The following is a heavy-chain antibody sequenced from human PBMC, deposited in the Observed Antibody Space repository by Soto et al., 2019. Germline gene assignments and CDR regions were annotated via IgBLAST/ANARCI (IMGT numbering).Heavy chain of an antibody. CDR1: GYFISSGYY. Sequence: SETLSLTCAVSGYFISSGYYWGWIRQPPGKGLEWIGSIYHSGSTYYNPSLKSRVTISVDTSKNQFSLKLSSVTAADTAVYYCARDRSSSHSRGPYNWFDPWGQGTRVTVSS. V-gene: IGHV4-38-2*02. D-gene: IGHD6-6*01. J-gene: IGHJ5*02. CDR3: ARDRSSSHSRGPYNWFDP. CDR2: IYHSGST.